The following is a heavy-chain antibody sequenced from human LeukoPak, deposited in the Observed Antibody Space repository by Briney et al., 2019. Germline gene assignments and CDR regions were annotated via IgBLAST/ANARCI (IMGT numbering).Heavy chain of an antibody. Sequence: GGSLRLSCAASGFTFSSYAMNWVRQAPGKGLEWVSGISGSGGSTYYADSVKGRFTISRDNSKNTLYLQMNSLRAEDTAVYYCAKDRGIAAAGHYFDYWGQGTLVTVSS. CDR3: AKDRGIAAAGHYFDY. CDR2: ISGSGGST. V-gene: IGHV3-23*01. D-gene: IGHD6-13*01. CDR1: GFTFSSYA. J-gene: IGHJ4*02.